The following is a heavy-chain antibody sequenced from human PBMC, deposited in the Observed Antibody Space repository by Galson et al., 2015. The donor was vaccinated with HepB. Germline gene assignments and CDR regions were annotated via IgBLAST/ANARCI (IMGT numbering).Heavy chain of an antibody. CDR2: ISGSGGST. V-gene: IGHV3-23*01. CDR1: GFTFSSYA. Sequence: SLRLSCAASGFTFSSYAMSWVRQAPGKGLEWVSAISGSGGSTYYADSEKGRFTISRDNSKNTLYLQMNSLRAEDTAVYYCAKDTCSSTSCYGPPFGYWGQGTLVTVSS. D-gene: IGHD2-2*01. J-gene: IGHJ4*02. CDR3: AKDTCSSTSCYGPPFGY.